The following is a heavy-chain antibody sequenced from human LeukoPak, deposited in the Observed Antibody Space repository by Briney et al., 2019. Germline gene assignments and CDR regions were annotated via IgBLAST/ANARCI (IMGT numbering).Heavy chain of an antibody. Sequence: ASVKVSRKASGYTFTSYYMHWVRQAPGQGLEWMGIINPSGGSTSYAQKFQGRVTMTRDTSTSTVYMELSSLRSEDTAVYYCARSVTNAKYYYDSSGYLGFIGYWGQGTLVTASS. D-gene: IGHD3-22*01. CDR3: ARSVTNAKYYYDSSGYLGFIGY. J-gene: IGHJ4*02. CDR1: GYTFTSYY. CDR2: INPSGGST. V-gene: IGHV1-46*01.